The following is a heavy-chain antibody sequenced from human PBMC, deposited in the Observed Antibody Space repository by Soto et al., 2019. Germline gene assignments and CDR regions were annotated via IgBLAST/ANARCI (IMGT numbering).Heavy chain of an antibody. CDR1: GYTFNAYY. J-gene: IGHJ6*03. V-gene: IGHV1-2*04. Sequence: GASVKVSCKASGYTFNAYYMHWVRQAPGQGLERVGWINPDSGATNYAQKFQGWVTMTRDTSISTVYMELTRLRSDDTAVYYCARVIRTIDTYYYYYYMDVWGKGTSVTVSS. CDR3: ARVIRTIDTYYYYYYMDV. CDR2: INPDSGAT. D-gene: IGHD3-10*01.